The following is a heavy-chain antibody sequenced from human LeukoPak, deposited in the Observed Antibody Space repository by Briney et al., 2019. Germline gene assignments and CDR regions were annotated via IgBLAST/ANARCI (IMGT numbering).Heavy chain of an antibody. CDR1: GFTFSSYG. D-gene: IGHD3-10*01. Sequence: PGGSLRLSCAASGFTFSSYGMHWVRQAPGKGLEWLAVVSHDGSNKYYADSVKGRFTISRDNSKNTVPLQMNSLRAEDTAVYYCAKEGYYGSGSMPDYWGQGTLVTVSS. J-gene: IGHJ4*02. V-gene: IGHV3-30*18. CDR2: VSHDGSNK. CDR3: AKEGYYGSGSMPDY.